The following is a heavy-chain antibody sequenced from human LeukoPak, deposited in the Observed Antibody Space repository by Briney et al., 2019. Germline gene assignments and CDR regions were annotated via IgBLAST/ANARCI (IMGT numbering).Heavy chain of an antibody. J-gene: IGHJ1*01. Sequence: SETLSLTCTVSGDSISNYYWSWIRQPPGKGLEWIGYVYYSGSTNYNPSLKSRVTISVDTSKNQFSLKLTSVTAADTAVYYCARHPVSSNWYPYFQHWGQGTLVTVSS. CDR3: ARHPVSSNWYPYFQH. D-gene: IGHD6-13*01. CDR1: GDSISNYY. CDR2: VYYSGST. V-gene: IGHV4-59*08.